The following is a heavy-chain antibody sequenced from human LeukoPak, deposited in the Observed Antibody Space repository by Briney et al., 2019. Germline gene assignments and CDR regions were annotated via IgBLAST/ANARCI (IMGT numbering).Heavy chain of an antibody. J-gene: IGHJ6*02. V-gene: IGHV3-23*01. CDR2: ISVSGGST. CDR3: ARVQGPGSHYYYYGMDV. Sequence: AGGSLRLSCAASGFTFNTYAMSWVRQAPGKGLEWVSAISVSGGSTYYADSVKGRFTISRDNSKNTLHLQMNSLRAEDTAVFYCARVQGPGSHYYYYGMDVWGQGTTVTVSS. CDR1: GFTFNTYA. D-gene: IGHD3-10*01.